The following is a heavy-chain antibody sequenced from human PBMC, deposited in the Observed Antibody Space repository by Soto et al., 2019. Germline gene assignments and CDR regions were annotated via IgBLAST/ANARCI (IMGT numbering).Heavy chain of an antibody. CDR3: ARRYGGAFDI. CDR2: IRHSGTT. D-gene: IGHD3-10*01. V-gene: IGHV4-34*01. Sequence: SETLSLTCAVYGGSFSGYYLSWIRQPPGKGLEWIGEIRHSGTTNYNPSLKSRVTISVDTSKNQFSLKLSSVTAADTAVYYCARRYGGAFDIWGQGTMVTVSS. CDR1: GGSFSGYY. J-gene: IGHJ3*02.